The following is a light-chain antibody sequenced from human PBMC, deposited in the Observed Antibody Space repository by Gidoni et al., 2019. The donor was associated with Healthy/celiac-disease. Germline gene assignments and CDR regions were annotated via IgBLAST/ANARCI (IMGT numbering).Light chain of an antibody. CDR1: QSISSW. V-gene: IGKV1-5*03. CDR2: KAS. J-gene: IGKJ1*01. CDR3: QQYDNYSQT. Sequence: DIQMTQSPSTLSASVGDRGTITCRASQSISSWLDWDQQRPGKAPKLLIYKASTIESGVPARFSGSGSGTEFTLTISSLQPDDFATYYCQQYDNYSQTFGQGTKVEIK.